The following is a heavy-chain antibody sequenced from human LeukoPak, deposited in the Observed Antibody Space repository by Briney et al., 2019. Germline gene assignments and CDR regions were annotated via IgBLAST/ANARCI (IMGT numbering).Heavy chain of an antibody. V-gene: IGHV3-74*01. CDR1: GFTFSSYW. CDR3: AKEYDYDGLTNWFDP. Sequence: GGSLRLSCAASGFTFSSYWMHWVRQAPGKGLVWVSRINSDGSSTSYADSVKGRFTISRDNAKNTLYLQMNSLRPEDTALYYCAKEYDYDGLTNWFDPWGQGTLVTVSS. D-gene: IGHD3-22*01. CDR2: INSDGSST. J-gene: IGHJ5*02.